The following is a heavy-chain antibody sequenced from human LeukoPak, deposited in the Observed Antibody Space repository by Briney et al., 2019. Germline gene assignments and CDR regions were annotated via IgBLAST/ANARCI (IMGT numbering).Heavy chain of an antibody. D-gene: IGHD6-13*01. V-gene: IGHV3-30*02. CDR2: IRYDGSNK. Sequence: GGSLRLSCAASGSTFSSYGMHWVRQAPGKGLEWVAFIRYDGSNKYYADSVKGRFTISRDNSKNTLYLQMNSLRAEDTAVYYCAIAAAGTYDYWGQGTLVTVSS. CDR3: AIAAAGTYDY. J-gene: IGHJ4*02. CDR1: GSTFSSYG.